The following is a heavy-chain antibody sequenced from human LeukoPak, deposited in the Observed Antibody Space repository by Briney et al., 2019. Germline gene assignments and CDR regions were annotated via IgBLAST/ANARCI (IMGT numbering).Heavy chain of an antibody. CDR2: IHYSGST. D-gene: IGHD3-22*01. Sequence: ASETLSLTCTVSGGSISSSSYYWGRIRQPPGMGLEWIGTIHYSGSTFYNPSLKSRLTISVDTSKNQFSLKLTSVTTADTAVYYCARESSGYYSNWFDPWGQGTLVTVSS. CDR3: ARESSGYYSNWFDP. J-gene: IGHJ5*02. CDR1: GGSISSSSYY. V-gene: IGHV4-39*07.